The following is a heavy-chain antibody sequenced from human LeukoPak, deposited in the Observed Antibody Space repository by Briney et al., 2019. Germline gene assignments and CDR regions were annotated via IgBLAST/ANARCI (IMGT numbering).Heavy chain of an antibody. Sequence: GGSLRLSCAASGFTFSSYSMNWVRQAPGKGLEWVSSISSSSSYIYYADSVKGRFTISRDNAKNSLYLQMNSLRAEDTAVYYCASSGSGYPGDYFDYWGQGTLVTVSS. CDR1: GFTFSSYS. D-gene: IGHD3-22*01. CDR2: ISSSSSYI. J-gene: IGHJ4*02. V-gene: IGHV3-21*01. CDR3: ASSGSGYPGDYFDY.